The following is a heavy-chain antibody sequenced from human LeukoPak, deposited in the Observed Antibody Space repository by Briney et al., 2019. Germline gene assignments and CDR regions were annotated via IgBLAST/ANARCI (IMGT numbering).Heavy chain of an antibody. CDR2: INHNGST. J-gene: IGHJ5*02. Sequence: SETLSLTCAVYGGSFSGYYWSWSRQPPGKGLEWIGEINHNGSTNYNPSLKSRVTISVDTSKNQFSLKLSSVTAADTAVYYCARHGGYSSSWYWFDPWGQGTLVTVSS. V-gene: IGHV4-34*01. CDR1: GGSFSGYY. D-gene: IGHD6-13*01. CDR3: ARHGGYSSSWYWFDP.